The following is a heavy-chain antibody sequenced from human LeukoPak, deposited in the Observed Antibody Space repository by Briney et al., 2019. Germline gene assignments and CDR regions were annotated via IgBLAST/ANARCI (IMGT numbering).Heavy chain of an antibody. J-gene: IGHJ4*02. Sequence: GGSLRLSCAAYGLTLSRYWMSWVRQAPGKRLEWVANINRGGSEKYYVDSVRGRFTISRDNAKNSLYLQMNRLRAEDTAVYYCARVYEYTIGWYRNDYWGQGTLVTVSS. D-gene: IGHD6-13*01. CDR1: GLTLSRYW. CDR2: INRGGSEK. V-gene: IGHV3-7*01. CDR3: ARVYEYTIGWYRNDY.